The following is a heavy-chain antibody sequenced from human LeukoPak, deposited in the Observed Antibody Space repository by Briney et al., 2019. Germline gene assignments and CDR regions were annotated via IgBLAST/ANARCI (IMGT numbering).Heavy chain of an antibody. CDR2: FDPEDGET. CDR1: GYTLTELS. D-gene: IGHD3-22*01. CDR3: ATSHYYDSSGYYDPPKDY. V-gene: IGHV1-24*01. J-gene: IGHJ4*02. Sequence: ASVKVSCKVSGYTLTELSMHWVRQAPGKGLEWMGGFDPEDGETIYAQKFQGRVTMTEDTSTDTAYMELSSLRSEDTAVYYCATSHYYDSSGYYDPPKDYWGQGTLVTVSS.